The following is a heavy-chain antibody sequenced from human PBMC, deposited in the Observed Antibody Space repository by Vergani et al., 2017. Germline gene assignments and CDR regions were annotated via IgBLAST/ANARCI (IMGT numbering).Heavy chain of an antibody. CDR3: AKDRVPDKRWNFDY. CDR2: ILPGGKT. J-gene: IGHJ4*02. V-gene: IGHV3-23*01. Sequence: EVQLLESGGDLVQPGKSLRLSCAASGFTFSSYTMNWVRRTPGKGLEWVSGILPGGKTYYADSVNGRFTISRDNSKNMVFLDMRSLTADETAVYYCAKDRVPDKRWNFDYWGQGTLVTVSS. D-gene: IGHD1-1*01. CDR1: GFTFSSYT.